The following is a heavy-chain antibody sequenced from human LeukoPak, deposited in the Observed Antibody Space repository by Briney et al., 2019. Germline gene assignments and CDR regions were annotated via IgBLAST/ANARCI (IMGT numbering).Heavy chain of an antibody. V-gene: IGHV1-69*04. J-gene: IGHJ6*02. CDR1: GGTFSSYA. CDR3: ARRYCGGDCYSPDYGMDV. D-gene: IGHD2-21*02. CDR2: IIPIFGMA. Sequence: SVKVSCKASGGTFSSYAISWVRQTPGQGLEWMGRIIPIFGMANYAQKFQGRVTITADKSTSTAYMELSSLRSEDTAVYYCARRYCGGDCYSPDYGMDVWGQGTTVTVSS.